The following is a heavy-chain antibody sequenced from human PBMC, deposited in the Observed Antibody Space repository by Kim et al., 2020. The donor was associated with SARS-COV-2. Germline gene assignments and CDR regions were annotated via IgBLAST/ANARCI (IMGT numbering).Heavy chain of an antibody. V-gene: IGHV7-4-1*02. J-gene: IGHJ4*02. D-gene: IGHD3-3*01. CDR3: ARDQFFLDSEWLLRGKGYFDY. CDR1: GYTFTSYA. CDR2: INTNTGNP. Sequence: ASVKVSCKASGYTFTSYAMNWVRQAPGQGLEWMGWINTNTGNPTYAQGFTGRFVFSLDTSVSTAYLQISSLKAEDTAVYYCARDQFFLDSEWLLRGKGYFDYWGQGTLVTVSS.